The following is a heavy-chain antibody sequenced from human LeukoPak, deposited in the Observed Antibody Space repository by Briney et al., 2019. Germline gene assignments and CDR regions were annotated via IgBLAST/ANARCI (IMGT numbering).Heavy chain of an antibody. CDR2: SNHSGST. V-gene: IGHV4-34*01. CDR3: ARGTIVVVPAATYYDFWSGYSWFDP. J-gene: IGHJ5*02. D-gene: IGHD3-3*01. CDR1: GGSFSGYY. Sequence: KPSETLSLTCAVYGGSFSGYYWSWIRNPPATGLEWIGESNHSGSTNYNPSLKSRVTISVDTSKNQFSLKLSSVTAADTAVYYCARGTIVVVPAATYYDFWSGYSWFDPWGQGTLVTVSS.